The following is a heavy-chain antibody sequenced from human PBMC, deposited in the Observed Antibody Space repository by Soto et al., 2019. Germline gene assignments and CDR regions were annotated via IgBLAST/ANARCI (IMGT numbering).Heavy chain of an antibody. CDR3: ARSQLTLDY. Sequence: EVQRVESGGILVQPGGSLRLSCATSGFTFSSYWMTWVRQAPGRGLERVAKISPDGSDNYYVDSVKGRFTISRDNAKDSLYLQMNTLRAEDTALFFCARSQLTLDYWGQGTLVTVSS. CDR2: ISPDGSDN. V-gene: IGHV3-7*05. D-gene: IGHD1-1*01. CDR1: GFTFSSYW. J-gene: IGHJ4*02.